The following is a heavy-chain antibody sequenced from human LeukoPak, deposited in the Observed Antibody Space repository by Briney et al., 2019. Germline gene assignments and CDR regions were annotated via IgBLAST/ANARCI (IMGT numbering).Heavy chain of an antibody. Sequence: ASVKVSCKASGYTFTSYYMHWVRQAPGQGLEWIGIINPNDGSTNYAQKFQGSVTMTRDTSTSTVYMELSSLRSEDTALYYCARVSAYCTSTSCPLANFFDYWGQGTLVTVSS. CDR2: INPNDGST. V-gene: IGHV1-46*01. J-gene: IGHJ4*02. D-gene: IGHD2-2*01. CDR3: ARVSAYCTSTSCPLANFFDY. CDR1: GYTFTSYY.